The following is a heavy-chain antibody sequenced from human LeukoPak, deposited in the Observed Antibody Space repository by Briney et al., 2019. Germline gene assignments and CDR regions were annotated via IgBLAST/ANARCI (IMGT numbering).Heavy chain of an antibody. V-gene: IGHV3-48*02. Sequence: GGSLRLSCAASGFSFSDFSMNWVRQAPGKGLEWVSYITSSSNTIYYADSVKGRFTISRDNAKNSLYLQMNSLRDEDTAVYYCARDGTDKIVAPRCFDHWGQGTLVTVSS. CDR2: ITSSSNTI. CDR1: GFSFSDFS. D-gene: IGHD3-22*01. CDR3: ARDGTDKIVAPRCFDH. J-gene: IGHJ4*02.